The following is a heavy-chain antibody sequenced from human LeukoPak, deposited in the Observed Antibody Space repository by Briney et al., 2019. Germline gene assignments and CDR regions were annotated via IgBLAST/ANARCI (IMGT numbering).Heavy chain of an antibody. CDR3: ARAAAGRGFGGYYYYMDV. V-gene: IGHV4-61*01. J-gene: IGHJ6*03. CDR2: IYYSGST. Sequence: PSETLSLTCTVSGGSISSSSYYWSWIRQPPGKGLEWIGYIYYSGSTNYNPSLKSRVTISVDTSKNQFSLKLSSVTAADTAVYYCARAAAGRGFGGYYYYMDVWGKGTTVTVSS. D-gene: IGHD3-16*01. CDR1: GGSISSSSYY.